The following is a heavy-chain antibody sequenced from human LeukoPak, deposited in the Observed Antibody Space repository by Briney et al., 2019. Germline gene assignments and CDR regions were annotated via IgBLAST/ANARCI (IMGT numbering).Heavy chain of an antibody. CDR3: ARDFGDHRIDC. D-gene: IGHD4-17*01. Sequence: SETLSLTCTVSGGSISGSTYYWGWIRQPPGKGLEWIGSIVYSGTTHYDPSLKSRVTISVDTSKSQFSLRLSSVTAADTAVYYCARDFGDHRIDCWDQGTLVTVSS. CDR1: GGSISGSTYY. V-gene: IGHV4-39*01. J-gene: IGHJ4*02. CDR2: IVYSGTT.